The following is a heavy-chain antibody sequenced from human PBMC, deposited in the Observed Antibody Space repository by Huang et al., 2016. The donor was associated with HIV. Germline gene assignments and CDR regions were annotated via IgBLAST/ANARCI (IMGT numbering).Heavy chain of an antibody. CDR2: IVPIFRRT. Sequence: QVQLVQSGAEMKKPGSSVKVSCPAPGGTFSSYGISWVRQAPGQGLEWMGGIVPIFRRTDYAQKFQGRLTITADESTSTAYMELSSLRSQDSAIYFCARGVFDGVWSGDLLPHFYYMDVWGKGTTVTVSS. V-gene: IGHV1-69*13. CDR1: GGTFSSYG. CDR3: ARGVFDGVWSGDLLPHFYYMDV. D-gene: IGHD3-10*01. J-gene: IGHJ6*03.